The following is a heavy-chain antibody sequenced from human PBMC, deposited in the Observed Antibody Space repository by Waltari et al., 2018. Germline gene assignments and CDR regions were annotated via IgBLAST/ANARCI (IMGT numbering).Heavy chain of an antibody. D-gene: IGHD3-16*01. Sequence: QVLLQESGPGLVKPSETLSLTCTVSGGSISSYYWSWIRQPPGKGLEWIGYIYYSGSTNYNPSLKSRVTISGDTSKNQFSLKLSSVTAADTAVYYCARGLGGRGYYYYYMDVWGKGTTVTVSS. J-gene: IGHJ6*03. CDR3: ARGLGGRGYYYYYMDV. CDR1: GGSISSYY. V-gene: IGHV4-59*01. CDR2: IYYSGST.